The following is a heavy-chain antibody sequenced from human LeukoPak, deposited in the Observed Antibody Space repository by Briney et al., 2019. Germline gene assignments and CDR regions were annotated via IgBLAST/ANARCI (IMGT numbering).Heavy chain of an antibody. V-gene: IGHV3-30*03. CDR3: ARDGPINYYGSGSYDY. J-gene: IGHJ4*02. D-gene: IGHD3-10*01. Sequence: PGGSLRLSCAASGFTFNNYGMHWVRQAPGKGLECVAVISYDGSYKYYADSVKGRFTISRDNAKNSLYLQMNSLRAEDTAVYYCARDGPINYYGSGSYDYWGQGTLVTVSS. CDR2: ISYDGSYK. CDR1: GFTFNNYG.